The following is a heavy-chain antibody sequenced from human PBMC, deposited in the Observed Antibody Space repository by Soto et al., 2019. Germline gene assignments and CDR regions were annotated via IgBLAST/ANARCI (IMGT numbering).Heavy chain of an antibody. CDR2: IYYSGST. CDR3: ARNSLTPLNSLDY. Sequence: QVQLQESGPGLVKPSETLSLTCTVSGGSVSSGIYYWSWIRQPPGKGLECIGYIYYSGSTNYNPSLPIRFTIARVTSKRLFSPKLNAVTAADTAVYYCARNSLTPLNSLDYLGQGTLVTVSS. CDR1: GGSVSSGIYY. J-gene: IGHJ4*02. V-gene: IGHV4-61*01. D-gene: IGHD2-15*01.